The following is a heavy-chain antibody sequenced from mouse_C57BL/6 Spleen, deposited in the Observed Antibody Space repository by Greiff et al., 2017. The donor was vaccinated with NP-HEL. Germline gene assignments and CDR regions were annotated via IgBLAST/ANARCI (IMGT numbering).Heavy chain of an antibody. CDR1: GYTFTSYW. D-gene: IGHD4-1*02. J-gene: IGHJ1*03. Sequence: QVQLQQPGAELVKPGASVKLSCKASGYTFTSYWMHWVKQRPGQGLEWIGMIHPNSGSTNYNEKFKSKATLTVDKSSSTAYMQLSSLTSEDSAVYYCARPTVYWYFDVWGTGTTVTVSS. V-gene: IGHV1-64*01. CDR3: ARPTVYWYFDV. CDR2: IHPNSGST.